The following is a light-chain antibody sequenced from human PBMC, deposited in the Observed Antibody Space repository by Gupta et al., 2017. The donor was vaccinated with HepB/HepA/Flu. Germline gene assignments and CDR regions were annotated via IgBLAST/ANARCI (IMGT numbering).Light chain of an antibody. CDR3: ILYMGTAIGV. J-gene: IGLJ3*02. CDR2: NTN. V-gene: IGLV8-61*01. CDR1: SGSVSTSHY. Sequence: QTVVTQEPSFSVSPGGTVTLPCGLSSGSVSTSHYPTWYQQQTPGQAPRTLIYNTNSRSSGVPDRFSGSILGNKAALTITGAQADDECDYYCILYMGTAIGVFGGGTKLTVL.